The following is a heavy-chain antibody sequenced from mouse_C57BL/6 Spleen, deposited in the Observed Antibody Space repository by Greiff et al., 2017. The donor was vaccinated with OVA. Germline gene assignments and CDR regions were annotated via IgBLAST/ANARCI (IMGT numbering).Heavy chain of an antibody. D-gene: IGHD1-1*01. CDR3: TRREITTVVAPFAY. Sequence: QVQLQQSGAELVRPGASVTLSCKASGYTFTDYESDWVKQTPVHGLVWIGAIDPETGGTAYNQKFKGKAILTADKSSSTAYMELRSLTSEDSAVYYCTRREITTVVAPFAYWGQGTLVTVSA. CDR2: IDPETGGT. CDR1: GYTFTDYE. V-gene: IGHV1-15*01. J-gene: IGHJ3*01.